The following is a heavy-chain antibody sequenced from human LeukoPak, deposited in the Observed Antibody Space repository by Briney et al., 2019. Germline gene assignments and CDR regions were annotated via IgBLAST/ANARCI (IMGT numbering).Heavy chain of an antibody. CDR2: ISGSSDNT. Sequence: ASLKVSCKASGYTFSNYGMSWVRQAPGQGLEWMGWISGSSDNTNYAQKVQGRVTMTTDTSTSTAYMDLRSLRSDDTAVYYCARGGWTITDYDYWGQGTLVTVSS. V-gene: IGHV1-18*04. D-gene: IGHD1-20*01. CDR3: ARGGWTITDYDY. J-gene: IGHJ4*02. CDR1: GYTFSNYG.